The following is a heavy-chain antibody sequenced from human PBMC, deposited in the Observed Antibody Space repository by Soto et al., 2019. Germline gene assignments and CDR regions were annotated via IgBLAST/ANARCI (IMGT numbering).Heavy chain of an antibody. Sequence: SVKVSCKASGGTFSSYAISWVRQAPGQGLEWMGGIIPIFGTANYAQKFQGRVTITADESTSTAYMELSSLRSEDTAVYYCARGVGATRPPYYYYGMDVWGQGTTVTVSS. J-gene: IGHJ6*02. CDR1: GGTFSSYA. D-gene: IGHD1-26*01. V-gene: IGHV1-69*13. CDR2: IIPIFGTA. CDR3: ARGVGATRPPYYYYGMDV.